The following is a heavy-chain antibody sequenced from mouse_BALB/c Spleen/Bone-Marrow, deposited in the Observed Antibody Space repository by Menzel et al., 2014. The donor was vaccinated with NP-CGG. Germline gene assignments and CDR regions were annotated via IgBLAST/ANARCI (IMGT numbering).Heavy chain of an antibody. CDR3: ARPNTDYFDY. CDR1: GFTFSSYA. CDR2: ISSGGNYT. D-gene: IGHD5-1-1*01. V-gene: IGHV5-9-3*01. J-gene: IGHJ2*01. Sequence: EVHLVESGGGLVKPGGSLKLSCAASGFTFSSYAMSWIRQTPVKRLEWVATISSGGNYTYYPDSVKGRFTISRDNAKNTLYLQMSSLRSEDTAMYYCARPNTDYFDYWGQGTTLTVSS.